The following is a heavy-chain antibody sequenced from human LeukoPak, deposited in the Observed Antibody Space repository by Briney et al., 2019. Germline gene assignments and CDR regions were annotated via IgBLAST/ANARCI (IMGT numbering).Heavy chain of an antibody. V-gene: IGHV3-7*01. CDR2: IKQDGSEK. J-gene: IGHJ4*02. CDR1: GFTFSSYW. Sequence: GGSLRLSCAASGFTFSSYWMSWVRQAPGKGLEWVANIKQDGSEKYYVDSVKGRFTISRDNAKNSLYLQMNSLRAEDTAVYYCARPPRRGYSYGSFPFDYWGQGTLVTVSS. CDR3: ARPPRRGYSYGSFPFDY. D-gene: IGHD5-18*01.